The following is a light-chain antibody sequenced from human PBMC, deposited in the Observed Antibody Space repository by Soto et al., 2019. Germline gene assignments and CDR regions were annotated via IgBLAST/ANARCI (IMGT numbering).Light chain of an antibody. Sequence: QSLLTHPRSVSGSRGQSVTFSFTGSSSYVCRYEYVSWYQQHPVKVPKLIIYYVSERPEGVPDPLSGSKSGNTASLTISGIQAEGEADYSCCSFAGSYTYVFAGWTKVTVL. V-gene: IGLV2-11*01. CDR1: SSYVCRYEY. CDR2: YVS. CDR3: CSFAGSYTYV. J-gene: IGLJ1*01.